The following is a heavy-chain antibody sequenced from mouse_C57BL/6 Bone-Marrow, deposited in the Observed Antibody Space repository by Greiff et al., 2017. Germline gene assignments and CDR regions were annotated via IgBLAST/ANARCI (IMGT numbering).Heavy chain of an antibody. J-gene: IGHJ4*01. V-gene: IGHV5-9-1*02. Sequence: EVQRVESGEGLVKPGGSLKLSCAASGFTFSSYAMSWVRQTPEKRLEWVAYISSGGDYIYYADTVKGRFTISRDNARNTLYLQMSSLKSEDTAMYYCTRDEIYYGNFYAMDYWGQGTSVTVSS. D-gene: IGHD2-1*01. CDR3: TRDEIYYGNFYAMDY. CDR1: GFTFSSYA. CDR2: ISSGGDYI.